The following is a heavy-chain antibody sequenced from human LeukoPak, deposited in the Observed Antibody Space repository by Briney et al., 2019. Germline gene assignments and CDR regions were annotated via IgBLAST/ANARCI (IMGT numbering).Heavy chain of an antibody. V-gene: IGHV3-20*04. CDR3: ASLESSGGKSANFDY. D-gene: IGHD2-15*01. CDR1: GFTFDDYG. J-gene: IGHJ4*02. Sequence: PGGSLRLSCAASGFTFDDYGMSWVRQAPGKGLEWVSGINWNGGSTGYADSVKGRFTISRDNAKNSLYLQMNSLRAEDTALYYCASLESSGGKSANFDYWGQGTLVTVSS. CDR2: INWNGGST.